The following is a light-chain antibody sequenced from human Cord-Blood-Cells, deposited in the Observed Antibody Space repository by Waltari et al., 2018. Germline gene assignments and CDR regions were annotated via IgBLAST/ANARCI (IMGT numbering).Light chain of an antibody. CDR2: EGS. J-gene: IGLJ2*01. Sequence: QSALTQPASVSGSPGQSITISCTGTRSDVGSYTLVSWYQQHPGKAPKLMIYEGSKRPSGVSNRFSGSKSGNTASLTISGLQAEDEADYYCCSYAGSSTVVFGGGTKLTVL. CDR3: CSYAGSSTVV. CDR1: RSDVGSYTL. V-gene: IGLV2-23*01.